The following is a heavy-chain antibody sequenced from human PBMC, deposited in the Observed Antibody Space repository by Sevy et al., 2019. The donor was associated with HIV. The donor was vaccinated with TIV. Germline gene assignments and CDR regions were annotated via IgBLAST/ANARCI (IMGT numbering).Heavy chain of an antibody. CDR2: VSDGGDTT. CDR3: AKGGSTSGYYLNYFAY. J-gene: IGHJ4*02. Sequence: GESLKISCAASGFTFDNYAMTWVRQAPGKGLEWVSAVSDGGDTTYYADSVKGRFTISRDNSKNTLYLQMNSLRAEDTAVYYCAKGGSTSGYYLNYFAYWGQGTLVTVSS. CDR1: GFTFDNYA. V-gene: IGHV3-23*01. D-gene: IGHD3-22*01.